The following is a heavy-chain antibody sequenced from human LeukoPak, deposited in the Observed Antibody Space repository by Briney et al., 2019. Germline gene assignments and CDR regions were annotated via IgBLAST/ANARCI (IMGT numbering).Heavy chain of an antibody. Sequence: SETLSLTCTVSGGSISSYYWSWIRQPPGKGLEWIGYIYYSGSTNYNPSLKSRVTISVDTSKNLFSLKLSSVTAADTAVYYCARDRGGSGWSREYYLDYWGQGTLVTVSS. CDR1: GGSISSYY. D-gene: IGHD6-19*01. CDR2: IYYSGST. CDR3: ARDRGGSGWSREYYLDY. J-gene: IGHJ4*02. V-gene: IGHV4-59*01.